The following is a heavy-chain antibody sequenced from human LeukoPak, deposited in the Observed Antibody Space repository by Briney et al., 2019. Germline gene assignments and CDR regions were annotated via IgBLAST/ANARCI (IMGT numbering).Heavy chain of an antibody. CDR1: GYTFTSYA. Sequence: ASVTVSCKASGYTFTSYAMHWVRQAPGQRLEWMGWINAGNGNTKYSQKFQGRVTITRDTSASTAYMELSSLRSEDTAVYYCARDFVVVPAAPGIAAAANWFDPWGQGTLVTVSS. CDR2: INAGNGNT. J-gene: IGHJ5*02. D-gene: IGHD2-2*01. V-gene: IGHV1-3*01. CDR3: ARDFVVVPAAPGIAAAANWFDP.